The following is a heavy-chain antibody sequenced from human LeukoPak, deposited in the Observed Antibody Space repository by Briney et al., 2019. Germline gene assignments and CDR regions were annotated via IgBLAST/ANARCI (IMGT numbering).Heavy chain of an antibody. CDR2: ISPSGGST. CDR1: GYTFTSNY. D-gene: IGHD3-22*01. CDR3: ARGSYDSSDFEYFHH. Sequence: ASVKVSCKAFGYTFTSNYMHWVRQAPGQGPEWMGVISPSGGSTTYAQTFQGRVTLTRDMSTSTDYLELSSLRSDDTAVYYCARGSYDSSDFEYFHHWGQGTLVTVSS. J-gene: IGHJ1*01. V-gene: IGHV1-46*01.